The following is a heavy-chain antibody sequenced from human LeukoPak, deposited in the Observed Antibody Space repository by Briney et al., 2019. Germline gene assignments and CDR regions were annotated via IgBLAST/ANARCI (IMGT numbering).Heavy chain of an antibody. V-gene: IGHV4-61*02. J-gene: IGHJ4*02. D-gene: IGHD3-22*01. CDR1: GCSISSGSYY. Sequence: SQTLSLTCTVSGCSISSGSYYWSWIRQPAGKGLEWIGRIYTSGSTNYNPSLKSRVTISVDTSKHQFSLKLSSVTAADTAVYYCARVTTGGYYNCWGQGTLVTVSS. CDR2: IYTSGST. CDR3: ARVTTGGYYNC.